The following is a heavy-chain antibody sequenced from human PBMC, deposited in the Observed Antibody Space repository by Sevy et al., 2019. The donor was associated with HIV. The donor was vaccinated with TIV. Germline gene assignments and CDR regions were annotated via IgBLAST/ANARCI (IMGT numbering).Heavy chain of an antibody. V-gene: IGHV3-21*01. CDR2: ISSGSSYI. D-gene: IGHD3-10*01. CDR1: GFTFSNYF. J-gene: IGHJ4*02. CDR3: ARGDYYGSLYYFDY. Sequence: GGSLRLSCAASGFTFSNYFMNWVRQAPGKGLEWVSSISSGSSYIFYADSLKGRFTISREKAKNSLYLHMNSLRAEDTAVYYCARGDYYGSLYYFDYWGPGTLVTVSS.